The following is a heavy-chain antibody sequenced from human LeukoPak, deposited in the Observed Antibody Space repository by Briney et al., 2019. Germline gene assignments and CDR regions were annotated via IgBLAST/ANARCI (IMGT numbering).Heavy chain of an antibody. J-gene: IGHJ4*02. V-gene: IGHV4-34*01. D-gene: IGHD3-22*01. CDR3: ARDSESSGQY. Sequence: SETLSLTCAVYGGSFSGYYWSWIRQPPGKGLEWIGEINHSGSTNYNPSLKSRVTISVDTSKNQFSLKLSSVTAADTAVYYCARDSESSGQYWGQGTLVSVSS. CDR2: INHSGST. CDR1: GGSFSGYY.